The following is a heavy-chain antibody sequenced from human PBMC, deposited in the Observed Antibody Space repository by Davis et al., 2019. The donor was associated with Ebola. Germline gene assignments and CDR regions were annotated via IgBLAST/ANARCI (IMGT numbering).Heavy chain of an antibody. CDR1: GFTFSSNS. CDR3: ARGLLWFGELFGYGMDV. D-gene: IGHD3-10*01. CDR2: ISSSSSYI. Sequence: PGGSLRPSFAPPGFTFSSNSMNWVRQAPGKGLEWVSSISSSSSYIYYADSVKGRFTISRDNAKNSLYLQMNSLRAEDTAVYYCARGLLWFGELFGYGMDVWGQGTTVTVSS. J-gene: IGHJ6*02. V-gene: IGHV3-21*01.